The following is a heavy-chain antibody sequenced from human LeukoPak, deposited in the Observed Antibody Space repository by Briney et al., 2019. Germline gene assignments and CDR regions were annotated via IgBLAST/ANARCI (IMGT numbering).Heavy chain of an antibody. CDR2: FDPEDGET. V-gene: IGHV1-24*01. D-gene: IGHD5-24*01. Sequence: GASVKVSCKVSGYTLTELSMHWVRQAPGKGLEWMGGFDPEDGETIYAQKFQGRVTITADESMSTAYMELSSLRSEDTAVYYCARDLVERGGVGYFDYWGQGTLVTVSS. CDR3: ARDLVERGGVGYFDY. CDR1: GYTLTELS. J-gene: IGHJ4*02.